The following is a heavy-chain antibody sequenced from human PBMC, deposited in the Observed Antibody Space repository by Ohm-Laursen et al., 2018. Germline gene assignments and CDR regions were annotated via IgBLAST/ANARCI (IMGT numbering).Heavy chain of an antibody. Sequence: SLRLSCAASGFTFSDCGMHWVRQTPGKGLEWVAVFSYDGSDKHYADSVKGRFTISRDNSKNTLDLQMNSLRPEDTAVYYCVKESSTGYYRTAGYWGQGTLVTVSS. J-gene: IGHJ4*02. D-gene: IGHD3-9*01. CDR1: GFTFSDCG. CDR3: VKESSTGYYRTAGY. CDR2: FSYDGSDK. V-gene: IGHV3-30*18.